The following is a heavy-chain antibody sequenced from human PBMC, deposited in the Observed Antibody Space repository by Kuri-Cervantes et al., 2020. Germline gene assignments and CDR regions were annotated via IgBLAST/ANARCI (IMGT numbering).Heavy chain of an antibody. J-gene: IGHJ4*02. CDR1: GFTFNRYN. CDR2: ISSSSSDK. V-gene: IGHV3-21*03. Sequence: GESLKISCAASGFTFNRYNMNWVRQAPGQGLEWVSSISSSSSDKYYADSVKGRFTISRDNAKNSLYLQMNSLTVEDTAVYFCAREADTSGYPFGYWGQGTLVTVSS. CDR3: AREADTSGYPFGY. D-gene: IGHD3-22*01.